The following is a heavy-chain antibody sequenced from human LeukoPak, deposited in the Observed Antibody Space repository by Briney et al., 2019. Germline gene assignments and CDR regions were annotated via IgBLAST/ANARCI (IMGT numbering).Heavy chain of an antibody. D-gene: IGHD6-19*01. V-gene: IGHV3-7*03. J-gene: IGHJ4*02. CDR3: AKVRAPSGWFNSDY. Sequence: GGSLRPSCAASGLTFSNYWMDWVRQAPGKGLEWVANIKQDGSEKNYVDSVKGRFIISRDNAKNSLYLQMNSLRAEDTAAYYCAKVRAPSGWFNSDYWGQGTLVTVSS. CDR1: GLTFSNYW. CDR2: IKQDGSEK.